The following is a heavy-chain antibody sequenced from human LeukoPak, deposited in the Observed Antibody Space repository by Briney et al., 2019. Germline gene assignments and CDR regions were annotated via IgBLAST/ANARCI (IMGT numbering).Heavy chain of an antibody. CDR2: ISGSGGST. Sequence: GGSLRLSCAASGFTFSSYAMSWVRQAPGKGLEWVSAISGSGGSTYYADSVKGRFTISRDNSKNTLYLQMNSLRAEDTAVYYCAKWSGGSYYYGTIDYWGQGTLVTVSS. CDR1: GFTFSSYA. J-gene: IGHJ4*02. CDR3: AKWSGGSYYYGTIDY. D-gene: IGHD1-26*01. V-gene: IGHV3-23*01.